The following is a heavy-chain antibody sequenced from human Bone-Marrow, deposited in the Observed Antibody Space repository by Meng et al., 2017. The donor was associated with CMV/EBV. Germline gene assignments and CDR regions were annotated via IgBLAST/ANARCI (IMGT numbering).Heavy chain of an antibody. CDR3: AREAVYCSSTSCYQDGMDV. CDR2: ISSSGSTI. V-gene: IGHV3-11*04. D-gene: IGHD2-2*01. CDR1: GFTFSDYY. J-gene: IGHJ6*02. Sequence: GESLKISCAAPGFTFSDYYMSWIRQAPGKGLEWVSYISSSGSTIYYADSVKGRFTISRDNAKNSLYLQMNSLRAEDTAVYYCAREAVYCSSTSCYQDGMDVWGQGTTVTVSS.